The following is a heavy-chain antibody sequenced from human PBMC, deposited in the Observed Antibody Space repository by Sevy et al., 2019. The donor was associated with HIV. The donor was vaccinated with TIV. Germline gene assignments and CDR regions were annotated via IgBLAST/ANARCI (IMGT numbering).Heavy chain of an antibody. V-gene: IGHV1-69*13. Sequence: ASVKVSCKASGGTFSSYAISWVRQAPGQGLEWMGGIIPIFGTANYAQKFQGRVTTTADESTSTAYMELSSLRSEDTAVYYCARESGSYGYYYGMDVWGQGTTVTVFS. D-gene: IGHD1-26*01. CDR2: IIPIFGTA. CDR3: ARESGSYGYYYGMDV. CDR1: GGTFSSYA. J-gene: IGHJ6*02.